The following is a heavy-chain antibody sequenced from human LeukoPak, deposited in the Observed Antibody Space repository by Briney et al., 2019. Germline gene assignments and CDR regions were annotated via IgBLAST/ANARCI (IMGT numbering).Heavy chain of an antibody. Sequence: SGGSLRLSCAASGFTFSSYAMSWVRQAPGKGLEWVSAISGSGGSTYYADSVKGRFTISRDNSKNTLYLQVNSLRAEDTAVYYCAKGLITFGGVFDYWRQGTLVTVSS. J-gene: IGHJ4*02. CDR3: AKGLITFGGVFDY. CDR1: GFTFSSYA. D-gene: IGHD3-16*01. V-gene: IGHV3-23*01. CDR2: ISGSGGST.